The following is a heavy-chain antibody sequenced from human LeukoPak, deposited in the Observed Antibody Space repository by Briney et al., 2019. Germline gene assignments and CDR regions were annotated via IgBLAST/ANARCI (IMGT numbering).Heavy chain of an antibody. Sequence: ASVKVSCKSSGYTFTDYFIHWVRQGPGQGLEWMGWINPNSGATKYAQKFQGRVSMTRDTSINTAYMDLTNLRSDDTAIFYCARVKKLMPELEFWGQGTLVTVFS. CDR3: ARVKKLMPELEF. J-gene: IGHJ4*02. V-gene: IGHV1-2*02. CDR1: GYTFTDYF. CDR2: INPNSGAT. D-gene: IGHD2-2*01.